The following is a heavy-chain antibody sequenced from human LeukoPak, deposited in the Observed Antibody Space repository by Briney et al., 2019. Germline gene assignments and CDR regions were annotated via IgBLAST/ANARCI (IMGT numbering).Heavy chain of an antibody. D-gene: IGHD3-10*01. CDR2: IYTSGST. V-gene: IGHV4-4*07. CDR3: ASSKNYYGSGSYYHLDY. Sequence: SETLSLTCTVSGGSISSYYWSWIRQPAGKGLEWIGRIYTSGSTNYNPSLKSRVTMSVDTSKNQFSLKLSSVTAADTAVYYCASSKNYYGSGSYYHLDYWGQGTLVTVSS. J-gene: IGHJ4*02. CDR1: GGSISSYY.